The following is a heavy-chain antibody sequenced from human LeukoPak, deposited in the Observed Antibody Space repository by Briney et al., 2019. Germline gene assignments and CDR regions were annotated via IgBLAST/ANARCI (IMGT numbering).Heavy chain of an antibody. CDR3: ARGVAAAYLDY. D-gene: IGHD6-13*01. CDR1: GGSISSGGYF. CDR2: IYTSGST. Sequence: SQTLSLTCTVSGGSISSGGYFWSWIRQPAGKGLEWIGRIYTSGSTNYNPSLNSRVTISVDRSTNQFSLRLSSVTAADTAVYYCARGVAAAYLDYWGQGTLVTVSS. J-gene: IGHJ4*02. V-gene: IGHV4-61*02.